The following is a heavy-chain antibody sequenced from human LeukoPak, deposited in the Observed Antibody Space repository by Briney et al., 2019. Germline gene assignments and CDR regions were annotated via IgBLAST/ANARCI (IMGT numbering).Heavy chain of an antibody. CDR3: ARPVGATNSPDDAFDI. CDR1: GYTFTGYY. CDR2: INPNSGNT. D-gene: IGHD1-26*01. V-gene: IGHV1-8*03. Sequence: ASVKVSCKASGYTFTGYYMHWVRQAPGQGLEWMGWINPNSGNTGYAQKFQGRVTITRNTSISTAYMELSSLRSEDTAVYYCARPVGATNSPDDAFDIWGQGTMVTVSS. J-gene: IGHJ3*02.